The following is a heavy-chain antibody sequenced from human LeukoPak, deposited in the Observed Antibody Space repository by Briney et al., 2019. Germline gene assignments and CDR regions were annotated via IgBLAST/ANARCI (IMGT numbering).Heavy chain of an antibody. D-gene: IGHD3-10*02. CDR1: GGSISSYY. CDR3: ARHNDYYVVGGMDV. Sequence: SETLSLTCTGSGGSISSYYWSWIRQPPGKGLEWIGYIYYSGSTNYNPSLKSRVTISVDTSKNQFSLKLSSVTAADTAVYYCARHNDYYVVGGMDVWGQGTTVTVSS. CDR2: IYYSGST. J-gene: IGHJ6*02. V-gene: IGHV4-59*08.